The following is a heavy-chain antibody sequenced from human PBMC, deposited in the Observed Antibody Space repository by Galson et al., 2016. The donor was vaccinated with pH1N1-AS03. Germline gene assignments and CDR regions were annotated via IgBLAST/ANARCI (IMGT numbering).Heavy chain of an antibody. D-gene: IGHD3-22*01. CDR2: VIPIIGIA. V-gene: IGHV1-69*04. Sequence: SVKVSCKASGDTFSSSVNSWVRQAPGQGLEWMGRVIPIIGIATYAQKFQGRVTMTADRATSTVHLEFSSLTSEDTAVYYCARPHSSWEKAYDFPMAVWGQGPAVTVSS. CDR3: ARPHSSWEKAYDFPMAV. J-gene: IGHJ6*02. CDR1: GDTFSSSV.